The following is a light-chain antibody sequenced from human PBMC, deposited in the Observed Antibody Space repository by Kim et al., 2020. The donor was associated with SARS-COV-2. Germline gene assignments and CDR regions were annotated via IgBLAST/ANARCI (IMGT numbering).Light chain of an antibody. CDR2: GNI. CDR1: SSNIGAGHD. Sequence: SVLTQPPSLSGAPGQRVTISCTGSSSNIGAGHDVHWYQHVPGTVPKLLIFGNINRPSGIPDRFSASKSGSSASLAITGLHAEDEAEYFCQSYDTSLRGSVFGGGTQLTV. V-gene: IGLV1-40*01. CDR3: QSYDTSLRGSV. J-gene: IGLJ2*01.